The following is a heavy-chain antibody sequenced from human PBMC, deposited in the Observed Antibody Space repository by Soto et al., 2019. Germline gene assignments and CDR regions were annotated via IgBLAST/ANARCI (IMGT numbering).Heavy chain of an antibody. CDR2: IIPIFGTA. Sequence: QVQLVQSGAEVKKPGSSVKVSCKASGGTFSSYAISWVRQAPGQGLEWMGGIIPIFGTANYAQKFQGRVTITADESTSTAYMELSSLRSEDTAVYYCASSPYVLRFLEWQTPTYYYCGMDVWGQGTTVTVSS. D-gene: IGHD3-3*01. V-gene: IGHV1-69*12. CDR1: GGTFSSYA. J-gene: IGHJ6*02. CDR3: ASSPYVLRFLEWQTPTYYYCGMDV.